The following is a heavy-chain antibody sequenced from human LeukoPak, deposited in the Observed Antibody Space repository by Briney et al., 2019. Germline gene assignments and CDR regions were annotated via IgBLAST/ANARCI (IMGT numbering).Heavy chain of an antibody. J-gene: IGHJ4*02. Sequence: GGSLRLSCTASGFTFGDYAVSWVRQAPGKGLEWVGFIRSKAYGGTTEYAASVKGRFTISRDDSKSIAYLQMNSLKTEDTAVSYCTRDGDSSGYYGVNFDYWGQGTLVTVSS. CDR3: TRDGDSSGYYGVNFDY. CDR1: GFTFGDYA. V-gene: IGHV3-49*04. D-gene: IGHD3-22*01. CDR2: IRSKAYGGTT.